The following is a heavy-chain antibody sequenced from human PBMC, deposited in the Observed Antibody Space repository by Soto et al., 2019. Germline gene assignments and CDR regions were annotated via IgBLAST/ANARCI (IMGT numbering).Heavy chain of an antibody. CDR3: ARGATIFGVAAYSYYEMEV. Sequence: QVQLVQSGAEVKKPGSSVKVSCRASGGTFSNYAIRWVRQAPGQGLEWMGGIVPAFGTPNYAQNLQGRITITADDSTTTVYMDLSSLRSEDTAVYYCARGATIFGVAAYSYYEMEVWGQGTTVTVSS. V-gene: IGHV1-69*01. CDR1: GGTFSNYA. J-gene: IGHJ6*02. D-gene: IGHD3-3*01. CDR2: IVPAFGTP.